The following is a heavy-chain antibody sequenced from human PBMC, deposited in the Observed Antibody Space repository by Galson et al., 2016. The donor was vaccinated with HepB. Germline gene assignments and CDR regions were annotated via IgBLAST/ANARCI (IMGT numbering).Heavy chain of an antibody. V-gene: IGHV3-15*01. D-gene: IGHD5-18*01. CDR1: GFTFSNAW. J-gene: IGHJ4*02. CDR3: TTDDRYGHGFDY. Sequence: SLRLSCAASGFTFSNAWMNWVRQAPGKGLEWVGRIKRKTDGGTTEYAAPVKGRFTISRDDLENTLYVQMNSLKSEDTAVYYCTTDDRYGHGFDYWGQGTLVTVSS. CDR2: IKRKTDGGTT.